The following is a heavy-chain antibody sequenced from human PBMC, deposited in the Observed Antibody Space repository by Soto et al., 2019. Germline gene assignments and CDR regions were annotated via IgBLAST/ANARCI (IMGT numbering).Heavy chain of an antibody. J-gene: IGHJ5*02. CDR3: AKDLSSYGSGSFLESDHWFDP. Sequence: GGSLRLSCAASGFTFSSYAMSWVRQAPGKGLEWVSAISGSGGSTYYADSVKGRFTISRDNSKNTLYLQMNSLRAEDTAVYYCAKDLSSYGSGSFLESDHWFDPWGQGTLVTVSS. V-gene: IGHV3-23*01. CDR1: GFTFSSYA. D-gene: IGHD3-10*01. CDR2: ISGSGGST.